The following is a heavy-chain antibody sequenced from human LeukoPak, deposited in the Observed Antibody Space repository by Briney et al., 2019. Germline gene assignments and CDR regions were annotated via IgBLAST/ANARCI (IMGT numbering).Heavy chain of an antibody. CDR2: IYYSGST. V-gene: IGHV4-31*03. D-gene: IGHD5-12*01. Sequence: PSETLSLTCTVSGGSISSGGYYWSWIRQHPGKGLEWIGYIYYSGSTYYNPSLKSRVTISVDTSKNQFSLKLSSVTAADTAVYYCARTNSGYSFDYWGQGTLVTVSS. J-gene: IGHJ4*02. CDR1: GGSISSGGYY. CDR3: ARTNSGYSFDY.